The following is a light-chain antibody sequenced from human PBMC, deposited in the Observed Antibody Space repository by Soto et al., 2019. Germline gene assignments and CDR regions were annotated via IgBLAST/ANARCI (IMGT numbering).Light chain of an antibody. CDR2: GAS. Sequence: EIVLTQSPGTLSLSPGERATLSCRASQCVSSSYLAWYQQKPGQAPRLLIYGASSRATGIPDRFSASGTGTDFTLTISRLEPEDFAVYYCQQYGSSSITFGQGTRLEI. J-gene: IGKJ5*01. V-gene: IGKV3-20*01. CDR3: QQYGSSSIT. CDR1: QCVSSSY.